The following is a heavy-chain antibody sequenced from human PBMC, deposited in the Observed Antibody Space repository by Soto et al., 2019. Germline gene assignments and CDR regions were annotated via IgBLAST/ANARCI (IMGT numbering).Heavy chain of an antibody. D-gene: IGHD3-22*01. CDR3: ARAHSGYRGGGYGMDV. J-gene: IGHJ6*02. V-gene: IGHV3-30-3*01. CDR1: GFTFSSYA. Sequence: GGSLRLSCAASGFTFSSYAMHWVRQAPGKGLEWVAVISYDGSNKYYADSVKGRFTISRDNSKNTLYLQMNSLRAEDTALYYCARAHSGYRGGGYGMDVWGQGTTVTVSS. CDR2: ISYDGSNK.